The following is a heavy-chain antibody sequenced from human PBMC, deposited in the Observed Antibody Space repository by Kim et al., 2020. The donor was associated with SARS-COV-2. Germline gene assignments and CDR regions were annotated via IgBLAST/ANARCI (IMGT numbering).Heavy chain of an antibody. Sequence: YVDSSKDRISMSRDNAKNSLYLQMNILRPEDTAIYYCAALDSVQVPGGIWGQGTLVTVSS. J-gene: IGHJ4*02. D-gene: IGHD3-10*01. CDR3: AALDSVQVPGGI. V-gene: IGHV3-48*03.